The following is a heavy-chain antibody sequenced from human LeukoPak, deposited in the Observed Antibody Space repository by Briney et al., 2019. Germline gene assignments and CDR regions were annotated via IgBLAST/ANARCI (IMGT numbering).Heavy chain of an antibody. V-gene: IGHV1-18*01. J-gene: IGHJ6*03. CDR3: ARDLSSWYYYYYYMDV. CDR1: GYTFTSYG. D-gene: IGHD6-13*01. CDR2: ISAYNGNT. Sequence: ASVKVSCKASGYTFTSYGISWVRQAPGQGLEWMGWISAYNGNTNYAQKLQGRVTMTTDTSTSTVYMELSSLRSEDTAVYYCARDLSSWYYYYYYMDVWGKGTTVTVSS.